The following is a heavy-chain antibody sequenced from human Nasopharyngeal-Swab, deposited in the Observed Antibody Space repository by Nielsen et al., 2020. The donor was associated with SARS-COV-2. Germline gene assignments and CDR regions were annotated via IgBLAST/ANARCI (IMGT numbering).Heavy chain of an antibody. CDR3: ASFDILTGYLDY. Sequence: GGSLRLSCAASGFTFDDYGMSWVRQAPGKGLEWVSGINWNGGSTGYADSVKGRFTISRDNAKNSLYLQINSLRAEDTALYHCASFDILTGYLDYWGQGTLVTVSS. V-gene: IGHV3-20*01. CDR1: GFTFDDYG. CDR2: INWNGGST. D-gene: IGHD3-9*01. J-gene: IGHJ4*02.